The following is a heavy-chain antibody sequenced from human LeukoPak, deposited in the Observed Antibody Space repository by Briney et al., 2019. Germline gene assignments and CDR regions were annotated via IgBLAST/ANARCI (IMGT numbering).Heavy chain of an antibody. CDR2: INPNSGGT. V-gene: IGHV1-2*02. D-gene: IGHD1-26*01. J-gene: IGHJ4*02. CDR3: ARGLHSGSSSFDY. Sequence: GASVKVSCKASGYTFTDYYMHWVRQAPGQGLEWMGWINPNSGGTIYAQKFQGRVTMTRDTSISTAYMELSRLTSDDTAVYYCARGLHSGSSSFDYWGQGTLVTVSS. CDR1: GYTFTDYY.